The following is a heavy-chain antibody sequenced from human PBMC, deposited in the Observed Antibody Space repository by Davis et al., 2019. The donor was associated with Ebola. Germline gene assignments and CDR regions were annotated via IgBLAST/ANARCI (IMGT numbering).Heavy chain of an antibody. CDR3: AIVATRGRFDS. V-gene: IGHV3-48*02. Sequence: GGSLRLSCAASGFTFSSYAMSWVRQVPGKGLEWISYISNDRKTIKYADSVKGRFTISRDDAKNSLFLLMNSLRDDDTAVYYCAIVATRGRFDSWGQGTLVTVSS. D-gene: IGHD6-25*01. CDR1: GFTFSSYA. J-gene: IGHJ4*02. CDR2: ISNDRKTI.